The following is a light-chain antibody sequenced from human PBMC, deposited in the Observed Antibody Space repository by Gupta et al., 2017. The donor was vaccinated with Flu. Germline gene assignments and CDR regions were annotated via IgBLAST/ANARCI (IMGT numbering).Light chain of an antibody. CDR2: RID. CDR3: ATWDDSLSGRV. J-gene: IGLJ3*02. CDR1: SSNIGSHS. Sequence: QSVLTQPPSASGTPGQRVTISCSGSSSNIGSHSVYWYQQLPGAAPKLLIHRIDQRPSGVPDRFSGSKSGTSASLAISGLRSEDEADYYCATWDDSLSGRVFGGGTKLTVL. V-gene: IGLV1-47*01.